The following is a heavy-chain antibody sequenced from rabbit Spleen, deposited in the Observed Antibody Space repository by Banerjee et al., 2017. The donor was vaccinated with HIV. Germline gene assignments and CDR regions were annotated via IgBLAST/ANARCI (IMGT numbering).Heavy chain of an antibody. CDR2: IYSAIHYT. V-gene: IGHV1S45*01. CDR3: VRDYKFYFNL. J-gene: IGHJ4*01. Sequence: QEQLVESGGGLVQPEGSLTLTCTASGFSFSSGYDMCWVRQAPGKGLEWIGYIYSAIHYTYYASWAKGRFTISSHNAQNTLYLQLNSLTAADTATYFCVRDYKFYFNLWGPGTLVTVS. D-gene: IGHD1-1*01. CDR1: GFSFSSGYD.